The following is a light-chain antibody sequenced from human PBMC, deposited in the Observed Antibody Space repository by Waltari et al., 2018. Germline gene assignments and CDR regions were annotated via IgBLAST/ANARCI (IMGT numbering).Light chain of an antibody. CDR3: QQYNQWPLT. CDR1: LSIDDS. J-gene: IGKJ4*01. V-gene: IGKV3-15*01. Sequence: EIVMTHSPATLSVSRGGSATLSCRASLSIDDSLAWYQQKPGQPPRLLIHGASTRDTGIPVRFSGSGSGTAFTLTITGLQSEDFAVYFCQQYNQWPLTFGRGTKVEIK. CDR2: GAS.